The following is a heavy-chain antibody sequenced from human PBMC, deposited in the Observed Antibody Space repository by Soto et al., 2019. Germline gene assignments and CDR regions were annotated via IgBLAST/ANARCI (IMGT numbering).Heavy chain of an antibody. CDR3: AKRGFTSGWYAES. Sequence: PGGSLRLSCVASGFTFSSHAMSWVRQAPGKGLDWVSSISGSGDYTYYAESVKGRFTISRDNSKNTLFLQMNSLRAEDTAVYYCAKRGFTSGWYAESWGQGTPVTVSS. CDR1: GFTFSSHA. CDR2: ISGSGDYT. V-gene: IGHV3-23*01. J-gene: IGHJ5*02. D-gene: IGHD6-19*01.